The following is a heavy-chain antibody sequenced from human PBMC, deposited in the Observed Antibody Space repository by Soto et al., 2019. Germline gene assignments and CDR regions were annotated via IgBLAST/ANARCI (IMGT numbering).Heavy chain of an antibody. D-gene: IGHD2-8*01. Sequence: PSETLSLTCTVSGGSITNYYWGWIRQPPGKGLEWIGYIYYNGNTNYNPSLKSRVTISVDTSKNQFSLRLSFVTAADTAVFYCARDNGGGMDVWGRGTTVTVSS. J-gene: IGHJ6*02. CDR1: GGSITNYY. CDR2: IYYNGNT. V-gene: IGHV4-59*01. CDR3: ARDNGGGMDV.